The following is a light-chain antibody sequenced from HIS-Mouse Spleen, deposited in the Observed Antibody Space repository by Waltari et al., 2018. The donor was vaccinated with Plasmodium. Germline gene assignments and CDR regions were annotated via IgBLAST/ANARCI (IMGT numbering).Light chain of an antibody. Sequence: SYELTQPPSGSVSPGQTARINCSGDALPKKYAYWYQEKAGQAPLLVIYEDSKRPSGIPERFSGSSSGTMATLTISGAQVEDEADYYCYSTDSSGNHRVFGGGTKLTVL. V-gene: IGLV3-10*01. J-gene: IGLJ3*02. CDR3: YSTDSSGNHRV. CDR2: EDS. CDR1: ALPKKY.